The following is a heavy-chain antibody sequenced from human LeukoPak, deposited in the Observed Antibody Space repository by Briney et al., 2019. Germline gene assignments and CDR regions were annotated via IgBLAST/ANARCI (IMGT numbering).Heavy chain of an antibody. D-gene: IGHD5-24*01. Sequence: GGSLRLSCAASGFTFSSYAMSWVRQAPGKGLEWVSAISGSGYSTYYADSLRGRFTISRDNSKNTLYLQMNSLRAEDTAVYYCAKVVAKGWLQVKCLDYWGQGTLVTVSS. V-gene: IGHV3-23*01. CDR3: AKVVAKGWLQVKCLDY. CDR1: GFTFSSYA. CDR2: ISGSGYST. J-gene: IGHJ4*02.